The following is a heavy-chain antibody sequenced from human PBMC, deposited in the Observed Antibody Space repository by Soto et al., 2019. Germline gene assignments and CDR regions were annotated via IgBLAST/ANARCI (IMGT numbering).Heavy chain of an antibody. Sequence: PSETLSLTCTVSGGSISSSSYYWGWIRQPPGKGLEWIGGIYYSGTTFYSPSLKSRVIISVDTSKNQFSLKLTSVTAADTAMYYCARQNGSFRSWFDSWGQGTLVTAPQ. J-gene: IGHJ5*01. CDR2: IYYSGTT. CDR1: GGSISSSSYY. CDR3: ARQNGSFRSWFDS. V-gene: IGHV4-39*01. D-gene: IGHD3-10*01.